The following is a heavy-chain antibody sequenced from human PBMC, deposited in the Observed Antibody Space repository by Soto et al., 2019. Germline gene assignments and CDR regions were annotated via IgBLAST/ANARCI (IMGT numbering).Heavy chain of an antibody. Sequence: EVQLVESGGGLVQPGRSLRLSCAASGFTFDDYAMHWVRQAPGKGLEWVSSISWNSGSIGYADSVKGRFTISRDNAKNSLYLQMNSLRAEDTALYYCAKDMGNGATLHYYYYGMDVWGQGTTITVSS. CDR2: ISWNSGSI. J-gene: IGHJ6*02. CDR3: AKDMGNGATLHYYYYGMDV. D-gene: IGHD1-26*01. V-gene: IGHV3-9*01. CDR1: GFTFDDYA.